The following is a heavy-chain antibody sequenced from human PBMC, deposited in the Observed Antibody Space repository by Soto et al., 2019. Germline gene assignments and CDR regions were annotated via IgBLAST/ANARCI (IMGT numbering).Heavy chain of an antibody. CDR1: GFTFSSYA. D-gene: IGHD3-22*01. CDR2: ISGSGGST. V-gene: IGHV3-23*01. J-gene: IGHJ3*02. CDR3: ARESGITMTTHDAFDI. Sequence: PGGSLRLSFAASGFTFSSYAMSWVGQAPVKGLEWVSAISGSGGSTYYADSVKGRFTISRDNSKNTLYLQMNSLRAEDTDVYYCARESGITMTTHDAFDIWGQGTMVTVSS.